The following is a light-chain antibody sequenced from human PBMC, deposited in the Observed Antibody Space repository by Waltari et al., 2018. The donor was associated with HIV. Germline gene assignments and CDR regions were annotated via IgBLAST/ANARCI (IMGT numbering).Light chain of an antibody. V-gene: IGLV1-44*01. CDR3: AAWDDSLNGVV. J-gene: IGLJ2*01. CDR2: SNN. Sequence: QSVLTQPPSASGTPGQRVTISCSGSSSNIGSNPVNWYPQLPGTAPKLLIYSNNQRPSGVPDRFSGSKSGTSASLAISGLQSEDEADYYCAAWDDSLNGVVFGGGTKLTVL. CDR1: SSNIGSNP.